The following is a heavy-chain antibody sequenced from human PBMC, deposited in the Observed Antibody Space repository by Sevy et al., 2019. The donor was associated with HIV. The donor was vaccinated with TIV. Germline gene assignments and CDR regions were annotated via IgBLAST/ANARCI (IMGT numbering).Heavy chain of an antibody. CDR1: GFTFSSHW. J-gene: IGHJ3*02. Sequence: GGSLRLSCAASGFTFSSHWMQWVRQAPGKGLVWVSRLNYDGSYTNYADSVKGRFTMTRDNAKSTLYLQRNSLRAEDTALYYCARSKVGVGDAFDIWGQGTMVTVSS. CDR2: LNYDGSYT. D-gene: IGHD3-16*01. CDR3: ARSKVGVGDAFDI. V-gene: IGHV3-74*01.